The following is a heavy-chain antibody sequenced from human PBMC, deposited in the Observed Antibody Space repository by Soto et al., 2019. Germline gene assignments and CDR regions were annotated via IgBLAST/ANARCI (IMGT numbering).Heavy chain of an antibody. D-gene: IGHD5-12*01. CDR3: ARYDAESGSNKLHP. CDR2: IYYSGST. J-gene: IGHJ5*02. V-gene: IGHV4-61*01. CDR1: GGSVSSRSHF. Sequence: QVQLQESGPGLVKPSETLSVTCTVSGGSVSSRSHFWSWIRQPPGGGLQWIGYIYYSGSTNYNPSLKSRATLSVDTSRNQFSLRLTSVTAADTAVYYCARYDAESGSNKLHPWGQGTLVTVSS.